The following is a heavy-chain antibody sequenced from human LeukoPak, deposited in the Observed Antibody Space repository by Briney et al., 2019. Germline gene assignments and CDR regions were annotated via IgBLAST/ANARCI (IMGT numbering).Heavy chain of an antibody. Sequence: ASVKVSCKASGGTFSSSAISWVRQAPGQGLEWMGRIIPILGIANYAQKFQGRVTITADKSTSTAYMELSSLRSEDTAVYYCARDLLYAWLLSLWGQGTLVTVSS. CDR1: GGTFSSSA. J-gene: IGHJ4*02. CDR3: ARDLLYAWLLSL. V-gene: IGHV1-69*04. D-gene: IGHD3-9*01. CDR2: IIPILGIA.